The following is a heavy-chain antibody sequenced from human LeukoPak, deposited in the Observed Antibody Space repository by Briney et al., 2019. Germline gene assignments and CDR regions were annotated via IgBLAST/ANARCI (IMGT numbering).Heavy chain of an antibody. Sequence: SVKVSCKASGGTFSSYAISWVRQAPGQGLEWMGGIIPIFGTANYAQKFQGRVTITTDESTSTAYMELSSLRSEDTAVYYCARARTGSSGWVSYLDDYWGQGTLVTVSS. CDR1: GGTFSSYA. CDR3: ARARTGSSGWVSYLDDY. V-gene: IGHV1-69*05. CDR2: IIPIFGTA. J-gene: IGHJ4*02. D-gene: IGHD6-19*01.